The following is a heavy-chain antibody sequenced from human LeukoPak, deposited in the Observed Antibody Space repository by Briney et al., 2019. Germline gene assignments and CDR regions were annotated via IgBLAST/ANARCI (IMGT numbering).Heavy chain of an antibody. J-gene: IGHJ5*02. CDR3: AKDWGYSGSYSPIDP. Sequence: GGSLRLSCAASGFTLSSNYMSWVRQAPGKGLEWVSVIYSGGSTYYADSVKGRFTISRDNSKNTLYLQMNSLRAEDTAVYYCAKDWGYSGSYSPIDPWGQGTLVTVSS. CDR2: IYSGGST. D-gene: IGHD1-26*01. V-gene: IGHV3-66*02. CDR1: GFTLSSNY.